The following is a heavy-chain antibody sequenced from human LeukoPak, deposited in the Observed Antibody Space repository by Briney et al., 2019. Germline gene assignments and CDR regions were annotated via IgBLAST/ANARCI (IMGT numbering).Heavy chain of an antibody. Sequence: GGSLRLSCAASGFTFSNYAMHWVRQAPGKGLEWVAVIWYDGSNKYYADSVKGRSTISRDNSKNTLYLQMNSLRAEDTAVYYCARDLADSSDSYGVFDYWGQGTLVTVSS. D-gene: IGHD3-22*01. J-gene: IGHJ4*02. CDR1: GFTFSNYA. CDR3: ARDLADSSDSYGVFDY. CDR2: IWYDGSNK. V-gene: IGHV3-33*01.